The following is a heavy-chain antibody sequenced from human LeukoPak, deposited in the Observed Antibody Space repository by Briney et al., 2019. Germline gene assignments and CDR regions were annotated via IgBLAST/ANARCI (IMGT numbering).Heavy chain of an antibody. J-gene: IGHJ6*03. CDR1: GGSISRSRYY. CDR2: IYYSGST. CDR3: ARESYGSRSYDYYYYYMDV. D-gene: IGHD3-10*01. V-gene: IGHV4-39*07. Sequence: SETLSLTCTVSGGSISRSRYYWGWIRQPPGKGLEWIGSIYYSGSTYYNPSLKSRVTTSVDTSKNQFSLKLSSVTAADTAVYYCARESYGSRSYDYYYYYMDVWGKGTTVTVSS.